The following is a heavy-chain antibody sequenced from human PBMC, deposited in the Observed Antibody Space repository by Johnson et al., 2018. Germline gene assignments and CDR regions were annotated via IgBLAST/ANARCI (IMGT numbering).Heavy chain of an antibody. CDR2: INSDGSTT. Sequence: VQLVQSGGGVVQPGRSLRLSCAASGFTFSNHWMYWVRQGPGQGLVWVSRINSDGSTTNYADSVKGRFTISRDNAKDTLFLQMNSLRAEDTAVYYCARGFDTNAFDIWGQGTMVTVSS. D-gene: IGHD1-26*01. CDR3: ARGFDTNAFDI. CDR1: GFTFSNHW. J-gene: IGHJ3*02. V-gene: IGHV3-74*02.